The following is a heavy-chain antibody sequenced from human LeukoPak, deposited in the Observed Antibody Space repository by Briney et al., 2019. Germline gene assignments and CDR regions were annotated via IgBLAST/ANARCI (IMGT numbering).Heavy chain of an antibody. Sequence: GGSLRLSCAASGFTFSSYAMHWVRQAPGKGLEWVAVISYDGSNKYYADSVKGRFTISRDNSKNTLYLQMNSLRAEDTVVYYCASFTVAGRRGRNNWFDPWGQGTLVTVSS. J-gene: IGHJ5*02. V-gene: IGHV3-30-3*01. CDR2: ISYDGSNK. D-gene: IGHD6-19*01. CDR3: ASFTVAGRRGRNNWFDP. CDR1: GFTFSSYA.